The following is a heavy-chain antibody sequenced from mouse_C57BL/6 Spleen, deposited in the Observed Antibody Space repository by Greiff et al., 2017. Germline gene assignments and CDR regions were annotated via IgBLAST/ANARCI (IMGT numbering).Heavy chain of an antibody. Sequence: DVHLVESGGGLVKPGGSLKLSCAASGFTFSDYGMHWVRQAPEKGLEWVAYISSGSSTIYYADTVKGRFTISRDNAKNTLFLQMTSLRSEDTAMYYCARKDSVYAMDYWGQGTSVTVSS. CDR2: ISSGSSTI. V-gene: IGHV5-17*01. CDR3: ARKDSVYAMDY. D-gene: IGHD1-1*01. J-gene: IGHJ4*01. CDR1: GFTFSDYG.